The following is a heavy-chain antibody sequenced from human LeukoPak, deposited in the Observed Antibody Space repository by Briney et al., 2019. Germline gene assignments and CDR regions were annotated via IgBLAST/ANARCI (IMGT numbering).Heavy chain of an antibody. CDR2: INHSGST. D-gene: IGHD5-24*01. V-gene: IGHV4-34*01. J-gene: IGHJ3*02. CDR3: ARDRMADAFDI. CDR1: GGSFSGYY. Sequence: SETLSLTCAVHGGSFSGYYWSWIRQPPGKGLEWIGEINHSGSTNYNPSLKSRVTISVDTSKNQFSLKLSSVTAADTAVYYCARDRMADAFDIWGQGTMVTVSS.